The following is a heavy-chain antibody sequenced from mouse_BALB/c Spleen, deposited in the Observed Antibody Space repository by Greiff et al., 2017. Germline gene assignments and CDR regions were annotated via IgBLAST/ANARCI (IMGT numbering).Heavy chain of an antibody. J-gene: IGHJ4*01. D-gene: IGHD2-1*01. CDR2: INPSNGRT. CDR1: GYTFTSYW. V-gene: IGHV1S81*02. Sequence: QVQLQQPGAELVKPGASVKLSCKASGYTFTSYWMHWVKQRPGQGLEWIGEINPSNGRTNYNEKFKSKATLTVDKSSSTAFMQLSSLTSEDSAVYYCARDDGNYGAMDYWGQGTSVTVSS. CDR3: ARDDGNYGAMDY.